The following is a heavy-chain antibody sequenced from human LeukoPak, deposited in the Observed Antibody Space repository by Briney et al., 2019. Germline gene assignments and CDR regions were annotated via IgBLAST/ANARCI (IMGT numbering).Heavy chain of an antibody. CDR2: IYYSGST. V-gene: IGHV4-30-4*08. CDR1: GGSISSGDYY. J-gene: IGHJ5*02. CDR3: AREGNWNSNNWFDP. Sequence: SQTLSLTCTVSGGSISSGDYYWSWIRQPPGKGLEWIGYIYYSGSTYYNPSLKSRVTISVDTSKNQFSLKLSSVTAADTAVYYCAREGNWNSNNWFDPWGQGTLVTVSS. D-gene: IGHD1-7*01.